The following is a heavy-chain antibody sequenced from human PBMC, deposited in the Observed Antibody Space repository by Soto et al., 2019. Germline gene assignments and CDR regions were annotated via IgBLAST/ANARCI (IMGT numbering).Heavy chain of an antibody. Sequence: QVQLQESGPGLVKPSQTLSLTCSVSGGSLSSDSYYWTWVRQHPGEGLEWIGCIYYSGNTYSNPSLRSRVTISLDTSKNQFSLKLTSVTAADTAVYYCARDKEYCGSGSCYRSLDSWGQGTLVTVSS. J-gene: IGHJ4*02. V-gene: IGHV4-31*03. CDR1: GGSLSSDSYY. CDR3: ARDKEYCGSGSCYRSLDS. D-gene: IGHD2-15*01. CDR2: IYYSGNT.